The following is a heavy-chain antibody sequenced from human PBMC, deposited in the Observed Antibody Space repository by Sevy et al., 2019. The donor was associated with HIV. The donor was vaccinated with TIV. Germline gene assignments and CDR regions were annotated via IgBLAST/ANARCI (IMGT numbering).Heavy chain of an antibody. D-gene: IGHD3-22*01. CDR1: GFTFSSYA. Sequence: GGSLILSCAASGFTFSSYAMSWVRHAPGKGLEWVSAISGSGGSTYYADSVKGRFTISRDNSKNTLYLQMNSLRAEDTAVYYCAKVTIVVVINPYFDYWGQGTLVTVSS. J-gene: IGHJ4*02. V-gene: IGHV3-23*01. CDR2: ISGSGGST. CDR3: AKVTIVVVINPYFDY.